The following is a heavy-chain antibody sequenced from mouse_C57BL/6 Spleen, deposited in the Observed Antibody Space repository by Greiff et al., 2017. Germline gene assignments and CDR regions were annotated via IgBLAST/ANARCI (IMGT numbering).Heavy chain of an antibody. D-gene: IGHD2-4*01. Sequence: VKLVESGPGLVQPSQSLSITCTVSGFSLTSYGVHWVRQSPGKGLEWLGVIWSGGSTDYNAAFISRLSISKDNSKSQVFFKMNSLQADDTAIYYCAKIYYDYDVGYAMDYWGQGTSVTVSS. V-gene: IGHV2-2*01. J-gene: IGHJ4*01. CDR2: IWSGGST. CDR1: GFSLTSYG. CDR3: AKIYYDYDVGYAMDY.